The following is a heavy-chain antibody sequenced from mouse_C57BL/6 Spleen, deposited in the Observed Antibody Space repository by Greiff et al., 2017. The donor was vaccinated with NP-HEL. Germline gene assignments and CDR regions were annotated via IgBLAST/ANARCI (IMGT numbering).Heavy chain of an antibody. D-gene: IGHD1-1*01. CDR1: GFNIKNTY. CDR2: IDPANGNT. J-gene: IGHJ2*01. Sequence: EVQLQQSVAELVRPGASVKLSCTASGFNIKNTYMHWVKQRPEQGLEWIGRIDPANGNTKYAPKVQGKATITADTSSNTAYLQLSSLTSEDPAIYYRARPFITTVGYFDYWGQGTTLTVSS. V-gene: IGHV14-3*01. CDR3: ARPFITTVGYFDY.